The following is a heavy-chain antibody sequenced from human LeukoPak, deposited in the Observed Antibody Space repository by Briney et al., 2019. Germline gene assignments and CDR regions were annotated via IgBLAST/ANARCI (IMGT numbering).Heavy chain of an antibody. Sequence: PGTSLRLSCAASGFTFSSYAMHWVRQAPGKGLEWVAVISYDGSNKYYADSVKGRFTISRDNSKNTLYLQMNSLRAEDTAVYYCARDADNQQLWWGQGTLVTVSS. D-gene: IGHD6-13*01. V-gene: IGHV3-30-3*01. J-gene: IGHJ4*02. CDR3: ARDADNQQLW. CDR2: ISYDGSNK. CDR1: GFTFSSYA.